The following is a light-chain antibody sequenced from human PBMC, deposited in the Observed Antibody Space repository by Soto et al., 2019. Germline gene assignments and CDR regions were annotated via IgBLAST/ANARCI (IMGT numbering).Light chain of an antibody. V-gene: IGKV2-28*01. CDR2: LAS. J-gene: IGKJ2*02. Sequence: VMTQSPLSLPVTPGEPASISCRSSQSLLKSNGYNYLSWYVQKPGQSPRLLIYLASHRASGVPDRFSGSGSGTDFTLKISTVEAGDIGVYFCMQTLETRTFGQGTKLEI. CDR3: MQTLETRT. CDR1: QSLLKSNGYNY.